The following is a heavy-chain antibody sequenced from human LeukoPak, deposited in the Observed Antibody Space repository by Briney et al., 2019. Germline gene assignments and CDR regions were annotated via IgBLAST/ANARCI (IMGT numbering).Heavy chain of an antibody. V-gene: IGHV3-23*01. J-gene: IGHJ4*02. CDR2: ISGSGGST. D-gene: IGHD3-10*01. Sequence: GGSLRLSCAASGFTFSSYAMSWVRQAPGKGLEWVSAISGSGGSTYYADSVKGRFTISRDNSKNTLYLQMNSLRAEDTAVYYCAKDKDGSGSYYPEVPFDYWGQGTLVTVSS. CDR3: AKDKDGSGSYYPEVPFDY. CDR1: GFTFSSYA.